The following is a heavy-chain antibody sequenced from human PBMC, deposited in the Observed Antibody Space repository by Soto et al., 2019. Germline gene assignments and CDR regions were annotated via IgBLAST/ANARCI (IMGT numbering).Heavy chain of an antibody. CDR2: IWYDGSNE. D-gene: IGHD6-19*01. V-gene: IGHV3-33*01. Sequence: GGSLRLSCAASGFMFRSYGMHWVRQAPGKGLEWVAVIWYDGSNEYYTDSVKGRFTISRDNSKNTLHLQMNSLRAEDTAVYYCAREAVPGTVWFDPWGQGSLVTVPQ. CDR3: AREAVPGTVWFDP. CDR1: GFMFRSYG. J-gene: IGHJ5*02.